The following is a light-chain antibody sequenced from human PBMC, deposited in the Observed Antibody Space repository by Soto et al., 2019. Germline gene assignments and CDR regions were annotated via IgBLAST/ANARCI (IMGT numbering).Light chain of an antibody. CDR2: EVN. Sequence: QSVLTQPPSASGSPVQSVAISCTGTSSDVCGYNYVSWYQQHPGKAPKLMIYEVNKRPSGFPDRFYGSKSGDTASLTIYGLQAEDDADHRWRAYSSKTXSEDVGSGTKVXV. CDR1: SSDVCGYNY. V-gene: IGLV2-8*01. J-gene: IGLJ1*01. CDR3: RAYSSKTXSED.